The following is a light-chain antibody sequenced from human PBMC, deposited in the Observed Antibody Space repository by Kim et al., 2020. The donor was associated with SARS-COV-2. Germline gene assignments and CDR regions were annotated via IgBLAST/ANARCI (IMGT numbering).Light chain of an antibody. J-gene: IGKJ1*01. CDR2: KAS. Sequence: ASLGDRVTITCRASQNINNWLAWYQQRPGTAPKLIIYKASGLQSGVPSRFSRSGAGTQFTLTISSLHPEDLATYYCQQSNTSPWTFGQGTKVDIK. CDR3: QQSNTSPWT. CDR1: QNINNW. V-gene: IGKV1-5*03.